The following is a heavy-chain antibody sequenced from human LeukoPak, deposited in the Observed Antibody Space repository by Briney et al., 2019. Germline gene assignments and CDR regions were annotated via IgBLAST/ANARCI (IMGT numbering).Heavy chain of an antibody. D-gene: IGHD2-2*02. CDR3: ARGRRYCSSTSCYTSYCYYYMDV. V-gene: IGHV4-34*01. CDR1: GGSFSGYY. Sequence: SETLSLTCAVYGGSFSGYYWSWIRQPPGKGLEWIGEINYSGSTNYNPSLKSRVTISVDTSKNQFSLKLSSVTAADTAVYYCARGRRYCSSTSCYTSYCYYYMDVWGKGTTVTVSS. J-gene: IGHJ6*03. CDR2: INYSGST.